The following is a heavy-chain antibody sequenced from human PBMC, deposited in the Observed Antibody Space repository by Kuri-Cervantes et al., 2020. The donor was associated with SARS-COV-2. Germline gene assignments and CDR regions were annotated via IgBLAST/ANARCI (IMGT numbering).Heavy chain of an antibody. CDR1: GYTLTELS. D-gene: IGHD2-2*01. CDR2: FDPEDGET. J-gene: IGHJ4*02. V-gene: IGHV1-24*01. CDR3: ASPSGPYQLLPFDY. Sequence: ASVKVSCKVSGYTLTELSMHWVRQAPGKGLEWMGGFDPEDGETIYAQKFQGRVTMTEDTSTDTAYMELNSLRAEDTAVYYCASPSGPYQLLPFDYWGQGTLVTVSS.